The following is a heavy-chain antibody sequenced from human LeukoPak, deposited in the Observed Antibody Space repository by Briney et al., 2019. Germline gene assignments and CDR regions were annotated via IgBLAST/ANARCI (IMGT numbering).Heavy chain of an antibody. CDR3: ARVVTPEYYYYYYMDV. CDR2: IIPIFGTA. CDR1: GGTFSSYA. D-gene: IGHD4-23*01. Sequence: SVKVSCKASGGTFSSYAISWVRQAPGQGLEWMGGIIPIFGTANYAQKFQGRVTITADESTSTAYMEPSSLRSEDTAVYYCARVVTPEYYYYYYMDVWGKGTTVTISS. V-gene: IGHV1-69*13. J-gene: IGHJ6*03.